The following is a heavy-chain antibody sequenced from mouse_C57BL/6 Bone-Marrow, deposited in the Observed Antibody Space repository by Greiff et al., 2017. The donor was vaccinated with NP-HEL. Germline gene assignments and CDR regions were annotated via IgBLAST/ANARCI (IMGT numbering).Heavy chain of an antibody. V-gene: IGHV1-61*01. CDR3: ARRGRGTHDY. CDR1: GYTFTSYW. Sequence: QVQLQQPGAELVRPGSSVKLSCKASGYTFTSYWMDWVKQRPGQGLEWIGNIYPSDSETHYNQQFKDKATLTVDKSSSTAYMQLSSLTSEDSAVYYCARRGRGTHDYWGQGTTLTVSS. CDR2: IYPSDSET. J-gene: IGHJ2*01. D-gene: IGHD3-3*01.